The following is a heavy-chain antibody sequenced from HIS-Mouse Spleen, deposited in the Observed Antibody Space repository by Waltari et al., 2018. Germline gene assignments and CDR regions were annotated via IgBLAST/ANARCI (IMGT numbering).Heavy chain of an antibody. CDR3: ARHLRLGELSFYY. CDR1: VYICTSYL. D-gene: IGHD3-16*02. J-gene: IGHJ4*02. Sequence: EVQLVQSGAEVTKPGESLKISCKGSVYICTSYLTGLVRRMPGKGLEWMGIIYPGDSDTRYSPSFQGQVTISADKSISTAYLQWSSLKASDTAMYYCARHLRLGELSFYYWGQGTLVTVSS. CDR2: IYPGDSDT. V-gene: IGHV5-51*01.